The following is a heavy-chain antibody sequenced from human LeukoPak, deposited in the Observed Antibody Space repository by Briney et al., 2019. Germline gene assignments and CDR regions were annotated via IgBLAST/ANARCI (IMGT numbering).Heavy chain of an antibody. V-gene: IGHV3-7*01. CDR1: GFTFSDYY. J-gene: IGHJ4*02. CDR2: IKQDGSEK. Sequence: GGSLRLSCAASGFTFSDYYMSWIRQAPGKGLEWVANIKQDGSEKYYVDSVKGRFTISRDNAKNSLYLQMNSLRAEDTAVYYCAREQWLATKFFDYWGQGTLVTVSS. CDR3: AREQWLATKFFDY. D-gene: IGHD6-19*01.